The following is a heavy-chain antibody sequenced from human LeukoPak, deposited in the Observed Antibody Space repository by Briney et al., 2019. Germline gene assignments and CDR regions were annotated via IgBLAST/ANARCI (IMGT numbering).Heavy chain of an antibody. J-gene: IGHJ4*02. Sequence: SQTLSLTCTVSGGSISSGGYYWSWIRQPPGKGLEWIGYIYHSGSTYYNPSLKSRVTISVDRSKNQFSLKLSSVTAADTAVYYCASTAYCGGDCYSTLTTFDYWGQGTLVTVSS. CDR2: IYHSGST. CDR1: GGSISSGGYY. V-gene: IGHV4-30-2*01. CDR3: ASTAYCGGDCYSTLTTFDY. D-gene: IGHD2-21*01.